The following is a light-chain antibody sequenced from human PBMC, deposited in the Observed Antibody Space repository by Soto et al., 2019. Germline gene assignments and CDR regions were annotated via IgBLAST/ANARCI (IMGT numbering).Light chain of an antibody. J-gene: IGLJ1*01. CDR2: KGT. CDR1: SSDVGAYNS. Sequence: QSALAQPASVSGSPGQSITISCTGTSSDVGAYNSVSWYQQHPHKAPQVIIYKGTQRPSGVSNRFSGSTSGNAASLTISGLQADDEADYFCCSSAPKYIFGTGTKVTVL. CDR3: CSSAPKYI. V-gene: IGLV2-23*01.